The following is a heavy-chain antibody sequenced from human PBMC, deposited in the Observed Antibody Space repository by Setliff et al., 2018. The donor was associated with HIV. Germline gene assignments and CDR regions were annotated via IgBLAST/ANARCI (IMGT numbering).Heavy chain of an antibody. CDR1: GFPFSNYA. V-gene: IGHV1-3*03. CDR2: INVDSGNT. Sequence: VASVKVSCKASGFPFSNYAIHWVRQAPGQRLEWMGWINVDSGNTKYLQDLQGRVTITSDTSATTAYMEVSNLRSEDMAVYYCARERDSNGYQFDYWGQGTLVTVS. J-gene: IGHJ4*02. CDR3: ARERDSNGYQFDY. D-gene: IGHD3-22*01.